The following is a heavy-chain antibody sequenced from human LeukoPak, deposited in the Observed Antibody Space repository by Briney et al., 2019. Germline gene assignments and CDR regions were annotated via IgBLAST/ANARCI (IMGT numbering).Heavy chain of an antibody. Sequence: SETLSLTCTVSGGSISSGGYYWSWIRQHPGKGLEWIGYIYYSGSTYYNPSLKSRVTISVDTSKNQFSLKLSSVTAADTAVYYCARLMTTVTGTDAFDIWGQGTMVTVSS. CDR2: IYYSGST. D-gene: IGHD4-17*01. V-gene: IGHV4-31*03. CDR3: ARLMTTVTGTDAFDI. J-gene: IGHJ3*02. CDR1: GGSISSGGYY.